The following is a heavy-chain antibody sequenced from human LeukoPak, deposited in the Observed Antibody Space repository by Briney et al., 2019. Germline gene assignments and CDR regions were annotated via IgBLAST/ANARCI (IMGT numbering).Heavy chain of an antibody. J-gene: IGHJ6*03. Sequence: PGGSLRLSCAASGFIFSDYYMSWIRQAPGKGLEWVSTIKGTGLTTYYADSVKGRFTISRDNAKNSLFHQMSSLRVDNTAIYYCARAGELRYMDVWGKGTAVTVSS. CDR3: ARAGELRYMDV. CDR2: IKGTGLTT. D-gene: IGHD3-16*01. V-gene: IGHV3-11*04. CDR1: GFIFSDYY.